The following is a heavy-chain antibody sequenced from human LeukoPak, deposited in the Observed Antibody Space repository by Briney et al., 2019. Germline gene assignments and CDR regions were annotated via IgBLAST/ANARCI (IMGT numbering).Heavy chain of an antibody. J-gene: IGHJ4*02. V-gene: IGHV3-74*01. D-gene: IGHD3-22*01. Sequence: GGSLRLSCAASGFTFSSYWMSWVRQAPGKGLVWVSRINSDGSATSYADPVKGRFTISRDNAKNTVYLQMNSLRAEDTAVYYCARALDSFYYDSSGYSNWGQGTLVTISS. CDR2: INSDGSAT. CDR1: GFTFSSYW. CDR3: ARALDSFYYDSSGYSN.